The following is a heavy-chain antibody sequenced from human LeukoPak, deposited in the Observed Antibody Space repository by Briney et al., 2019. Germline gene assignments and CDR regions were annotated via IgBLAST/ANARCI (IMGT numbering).Heavy chain of an antibody. CDR2: ISYDGSNK. J-gene: IGHJ5*02. Sequence: GGSLRLSCAASGFTFSSYGMHWVRQAPGKGLEGGAVISYDGSNKYYADSVKGRFTISRDNSKNTLYLQMNSLRAEDTAVYYCAKTASGSYYRFDPWGQGTLVTVSS. V-gene: IGHV3-30*18. D-gene: IGHD1-26*01. CDR3: AKTASGSYYRFDP. CDR1: GFTFSSYG.